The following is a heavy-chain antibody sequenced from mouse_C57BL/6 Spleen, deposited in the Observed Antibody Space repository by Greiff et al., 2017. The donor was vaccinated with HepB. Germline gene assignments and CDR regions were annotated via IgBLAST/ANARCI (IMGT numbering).Heavy chain of an antibody. CDR3: ATPDGYPFAY. D-gene: IGHD2-3*01. J-gene: IGHJ3*01. V-gene: IGHV5-17*01. Sequence: QVESGGGLVKPGGSLKLSCAASGFTFSDYGMHWVRQAPEKGLEWVAYISSGSSTIYYADTVKGRFTISRDNAKNTLFLQMTSLRSEDTAMYYCATPDGYPFAYWGQGTLVTVSA. CDR1: GFTFSDYG. CDR2: ISSGSSTI.